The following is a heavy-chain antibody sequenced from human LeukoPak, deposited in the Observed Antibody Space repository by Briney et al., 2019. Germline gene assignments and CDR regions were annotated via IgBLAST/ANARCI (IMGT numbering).Heavy chain of an antibody. CDR3: ARVLGEYSYGYFFDY. CDR2: ISPYNGNT. Sequence: ASVKVSCKASGYTFTSYGISWVRQAPGQGLEWMGWISPYNGNTNYTQKLQGRVTMTTDTSTNTAYMELRSLRSDNTAVYYCARVLGEYSYGYFFDYWGQGTLVTVSS. V-gene: IGHV1-18*01. J-gene: IGHJ4*02. D-gene: IGHD5-18*01. CDR1: GYTFTSYG.